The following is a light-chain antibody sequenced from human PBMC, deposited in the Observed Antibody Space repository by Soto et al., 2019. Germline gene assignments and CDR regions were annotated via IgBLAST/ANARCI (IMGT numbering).Light chain of an antibody. V-gene: IGKV1-39*01. Sequence: DIQLTQSPSSLSASVGDRVTISCRASRSISDKLNWYQQKPGKAPQLLIYGAFFLQSGVPSRFRGSGSGTEFTLTITSLQLEDIATYHCQQSYSFPGFGQGTKVEIK. CDR3: QQSYSFPG. J-gene: IGKJ1*01. CDR1: RSISDK. CDR2: GAF.